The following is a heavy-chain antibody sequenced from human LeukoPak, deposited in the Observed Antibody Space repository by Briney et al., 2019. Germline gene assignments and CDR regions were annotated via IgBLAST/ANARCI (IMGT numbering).Heavy chain of an antibody. Sequence: SQTLSLTCAISGDSVPSSSATWNWIRQSPSRGLEWLGRTYYRSKWYNDYAVSVKSRITINPDTSKNQFSLQLNSVTPEDTAVYYCAKAHFSGAWYEFGYWGQGTLVTVSS. D-gene: IGHD6-19*01. CDR1: GDSVPSSSAT. J-gene: IGHJ4*02. V-gene: IGHV6-1*01. CDR3: AKAHFSGAWYEFGY. CDR2: TYYRSKWYN.